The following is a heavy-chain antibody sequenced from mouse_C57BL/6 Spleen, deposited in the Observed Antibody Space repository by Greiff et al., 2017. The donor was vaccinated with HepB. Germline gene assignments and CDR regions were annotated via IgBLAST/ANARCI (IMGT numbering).Heavy chain of an antibody. Sequence: VQLQQPGAELVKPGASVKLSCKASGYTFTSYWMHWVKQRPGQGLEWIGMIHPNSGSTNYNEKFKSKATLTVDKSSSTAYMQLSSLTSEDSAVYYCAREGGGRDFDYWGQGTTLTVSS. V-gene: IGHV1-64*01. J-gene: IGHJ2*01. CDR2: IHPNSGST. CDR1: GYTFTSYW. D-gene: IGHD1-1*01. CDR3: AREGGGRDFDY.